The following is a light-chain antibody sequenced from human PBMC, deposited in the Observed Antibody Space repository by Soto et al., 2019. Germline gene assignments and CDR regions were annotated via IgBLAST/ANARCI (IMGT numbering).Light chain of an antibody. CDR3: SSHPGFNTPYL. J-gene: IGLJ1*01. CDR2: DDS. Sequence: QSVLTQPASVSGSPGQSITIACTGISTDVENYNVVSWYLQHPGKVPKRIIYDDSKRPSGISDRFSGSKSGNSASLTICGIQAQDQAPYYSSSHPGFNTPYLFATRTTFTV. CDR1: STDVENYNV. V-gene: IGLV2-23*01.